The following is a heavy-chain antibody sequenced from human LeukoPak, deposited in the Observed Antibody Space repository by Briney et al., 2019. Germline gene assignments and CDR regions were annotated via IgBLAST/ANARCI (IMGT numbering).Heavy chain of an antibody. Sequence: SQTLSLTCAISGDSVSSNSAAWNWIRQSPSRGLEWLGRTYYRSKWKNDYAVSLRGRITINPDTSKNQFSLQVNSVTPEDTAVYYCARSGNNCFDYWGQGTLVTVSS. V-gene: IGHV6-1*01. CDR3: ARSGNNCFDY. CDR2: TYYRSKWKN. J-gene: IGHJ4*02. CDR1: GDSVSSNSAA. D-gene: IGHD1/OR15-1a*01.